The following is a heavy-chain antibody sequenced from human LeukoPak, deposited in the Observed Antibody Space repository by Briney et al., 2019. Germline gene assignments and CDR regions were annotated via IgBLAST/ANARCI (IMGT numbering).Heavy chain of an antibody. CDR3: ARGGAYDSSGYLVDY. D-gene: IGHD3-22*01. V-gene: IGHV1-18*01. Sequence: ASVKVSCKASGYTFTSYGISWVRQAPGQGLEWMGWISAYSGNTNHAQKLQGRVTMTTDTSTSTAYMELRSLRSDDTAVYYCARGGAYDSSGYLVDYWGQGTLVTVSS. CDR2: ISAYSGNT. CDR1: GYTFTSYG. J-gene: IGHJ4*02.